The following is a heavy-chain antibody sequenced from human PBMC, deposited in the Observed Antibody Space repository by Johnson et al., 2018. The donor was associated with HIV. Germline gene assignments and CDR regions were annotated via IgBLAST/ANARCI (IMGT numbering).Heavy chain of an antibody. V-gene: IGHV3-30-3*01. Sequence: QVQLVESGGGVVQPGRSLRLSCAASGFTFSSYAMHWVRQAPGKGLEWVAVISSDGSNKYYADSVKGRCTISRANSKNTLYLQRTSLRAEDTAVYYCASTSSGWFYAFDIWGQGTMVTVSS. CDR1: GFTFSSYA. CDR2: ISSDGSNK. J-gene: IGHJ3*02. CDR3: ASTSSGWFYAFDI. D-gene: IGHD6-19*01.